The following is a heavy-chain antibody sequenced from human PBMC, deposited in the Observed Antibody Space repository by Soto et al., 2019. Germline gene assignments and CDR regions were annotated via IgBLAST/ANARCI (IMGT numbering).Heavy chain of an antibody. Sequence: QVQLVESGGGVVQPGRSLRLSCEASGFTFSSYAMHWVRQAPGKGLEWVAVISYDGSNKYYADSVKGRFTISRDNSKNTLYLQMNSLRAEDTAVYYCARGHVDIVAKAHFDYWGKGTLVTVSS. CDR1: GFTFSSYA. D-gene: IGHD5-12*01. CDR2: ISYDGSNK. J-gene: IGHJ4*02. V-gene: IGHV3-30-3*01. CDR3: ARGHVDIVAKAHFDY.